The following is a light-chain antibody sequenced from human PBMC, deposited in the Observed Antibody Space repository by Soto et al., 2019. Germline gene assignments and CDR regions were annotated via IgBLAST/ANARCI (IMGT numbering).Light chain of an antibody. V-gene: IGKV1-39*01. Sequence: DIQMTQSPASLSPSVGDRVTISLLASENIRIYLNWYQQKPGKAPKLLISAASSLQSGVPSRFSGSGSRTDFTLTISSLQPEDFASYYCQQSYNTPPWTFGQGTKV. J-gene: IGKJ1*01. CDR3: QQSYNTPPWT. CDR2: AAS. CDR1: ENIRIY.